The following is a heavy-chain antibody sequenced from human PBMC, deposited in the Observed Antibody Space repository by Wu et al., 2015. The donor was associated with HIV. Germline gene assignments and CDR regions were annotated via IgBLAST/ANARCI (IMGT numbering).Heavy chain of an antibody. J-gene: IGHJ6*02. CDR3: ARNTDSVATSLYSLGV. CDR1: GDGFTSYA. Sequence: QAQLLQFGAEVKKPGSSVKVTCKASGDGFTSYAVSWVRQAPGQGLEWMGGINPLFGTTRHAQKFQDRITITTDEAKTIVYLELGSLRSDDTAVYYCARNTDSVATSLYSLGVWGQGTTVTVSS. D-gene: IGHD6-19*01. CDR2: INPLFGTT. V-gene: IGHV1-69*05.